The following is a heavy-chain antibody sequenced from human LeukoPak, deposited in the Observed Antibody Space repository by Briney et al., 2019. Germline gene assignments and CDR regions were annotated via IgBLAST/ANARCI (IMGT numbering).Heavy chain of an antibody. J-gene: IGHJ4*02. CDR3: ARDRDYGEYGGSSFDY. CDR1: GFTLDDYG. CDR2: INWFDGSP. D-gene: IGHD4-17*01. Sequence: GSLRLPCAASGFTLDDYGMRGLRQAPRKGVTGVYGINWFDGSPRHAASVKDRFTISSDHAKKSLYLQAKSLRAEDNALFYFARDRDYGEYGGSSFDYWGEGNLVTVSS. V-gene: IGHV3-20*04.